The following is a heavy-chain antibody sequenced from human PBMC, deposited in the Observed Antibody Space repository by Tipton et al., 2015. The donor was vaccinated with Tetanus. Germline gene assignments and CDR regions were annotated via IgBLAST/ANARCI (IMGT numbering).Heavy chain of an antibody. V-gene: IGHV4-39*01. J-gene: IGHJ4*02. CDR1: GVSISSNSYY. CDR3: ARWIAVTGTDFGF. CDR2: VFHSGTT. Sequence: LRLSCTVSGVSISSNSYYWGWIRQPPGKGLEWIGTVFHSGTTYYNPSLKSRVTISVDTSKNQFSLKLTSVTAADTAVYYCARWIAVTGTDFGFWGQGTLVTVSS. D-gene: IGHD6-19*01.